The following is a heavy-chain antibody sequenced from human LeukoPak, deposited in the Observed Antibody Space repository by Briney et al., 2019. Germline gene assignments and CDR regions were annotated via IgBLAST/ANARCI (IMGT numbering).Heavy chain of an antibody. V-gene: IGHV3-20*04. D-gene: IGHD3-22*01. CDR1: GFTFDDYG. CDR3: ASITMIVVGSRDWFDP. Sequence: GGSLRLSCAASGFTFDDYGMSWVGQAPGKGLEWVSGINWNGGSTVYADSVKGRFTISRDNAKNSLYLQMNSLRAEDTAVYYCASITMIVVGSRDWFDPWGQGTLVTVSS. J-gene: IGHJ5*02. CDR2: INWNGGST.